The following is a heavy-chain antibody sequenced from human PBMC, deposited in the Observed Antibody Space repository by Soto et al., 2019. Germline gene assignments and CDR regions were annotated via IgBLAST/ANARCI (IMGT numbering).Heavy chain of an antibody. CDR2: IYYSGST. CDR3: VRDGTKTLRDWFDP. V-gene: IGHV4-30-4*01. CDR1: GGSISSGDYY. Sequence: PSETLSLTCTVSGGSISSGDYYWSGILQPPGKGLEWIGYIYYSGSTYYNPSLKSRVIMSVDTSKKQFSLKLRSVTAADTAVYYCVRDGTKTLRDWFDPWGQGISVTVSS. D-gene: IGHD1-1*01. J-gene: IGHJ5*02.